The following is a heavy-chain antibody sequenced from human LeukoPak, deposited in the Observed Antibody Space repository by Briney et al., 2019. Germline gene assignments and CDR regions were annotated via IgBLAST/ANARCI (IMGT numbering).Heavy chain of an antibody. D-gene: IGHD2-2*01. CDR2: IIPIFDTA. CDR1: GGTFSSYA. CDR3: VRLLISSSTLYAFDI. Sequence: SVKVSCKASGGTFSSYAISWVRQAPGQGLEWMGGIIPIFDTANYAQSFQGRVTFTADESTSTAYMELSSLRSEDTAVYYCVRLLISSSTLYAFDIWGQGTMVTVSS. V-gene: IGHV1-69*13. J-gene: IGHJ3*02.